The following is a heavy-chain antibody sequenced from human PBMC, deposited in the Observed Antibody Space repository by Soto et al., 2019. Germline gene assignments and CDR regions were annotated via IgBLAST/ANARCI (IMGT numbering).Heavy chain of an antibody. V-gene: IGHV4-30-2*01. CDR2: IYHSGST. CDR1: GGSISSGGYS. Sequence: LTCAVSGGSISSGGYSWSWIRQPPGKGLEWIGYIYHSGSTYYNPSLKSRVTISVDRSKNQFSLKLSSVTAADTAVYYCPRGRLVGPLAWFDPWCEGMLV. J-gene: IGHJ5*02. D-gene: IGHD1-26*01. CDR3: PRGRLVGPLAWFDP.